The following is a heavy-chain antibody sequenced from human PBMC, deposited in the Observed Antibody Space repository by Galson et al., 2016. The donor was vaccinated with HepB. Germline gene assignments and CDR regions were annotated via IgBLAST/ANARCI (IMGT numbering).Heavy chain of an antibody. CDR2: IIPIFGTA. Sequence: SVKVSCKASGGPFSSYAFSWVRQAPGQGLEWMGGIIPIFGTANYAQKFQGRVTITADKSTKTVYMQLSSLRSEDTAVYYCTSDPGAGRGSVSYWDWGQGTTVTVSS. D-gene: IGHD3-10*01. V-gene: IGHV1-69*06. CDR3: TSDPGAGRGSVSYWD. J-gene: IGHJ6*02. CDR1: GGPFSSYA.